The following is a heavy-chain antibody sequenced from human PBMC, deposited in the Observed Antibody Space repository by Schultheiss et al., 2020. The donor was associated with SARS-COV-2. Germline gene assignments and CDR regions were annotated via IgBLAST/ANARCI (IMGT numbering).Heavy chain of an antibody. CDR2: TYYRSKWYN. J-gene: IGHJ4*02. CDR1: GDSVSSNSAV. V-gene: IGHV6-1*01. Sequence: SQTLSLTCAISGDSVSSNSAVWNWIRQSPSRGLEWLGKTYYRSKWYNDYAASVKSRITINSDTSKNQFSLQLNSVTAADTAVYYCAIFLGSGGPDYWGQGTLVTVSS. D-gene: IGHD2-21*01. CDR3: AIFLGSGGPDY.